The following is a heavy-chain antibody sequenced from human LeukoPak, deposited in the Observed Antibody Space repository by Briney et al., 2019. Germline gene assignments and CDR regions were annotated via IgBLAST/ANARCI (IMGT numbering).Heavy chain of an antibody. J-gene: IGHJ6*04. CDR1: GDSINRYY. D-gene: IGHD1-26*01. CDR3: ARVRGELSPMDV. CDR2: IYYSGRT. V-gene: IGHV4-59*01. Sequence: SETLSLTCTVSGDSINRYYWSWIRQPPGKGLEWIGYIYYSGRTNYNPSLKSRVTISVDTSKNQFSLKLTSVTAADTAVYYCARVRGELSPMDVWGKGTSVTVSS.